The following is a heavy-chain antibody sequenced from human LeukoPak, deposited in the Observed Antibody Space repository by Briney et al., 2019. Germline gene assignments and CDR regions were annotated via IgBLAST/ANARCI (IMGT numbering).Heavy chain of an antibody. CDR3: ARAVDIVVVPAAEPFDY. D-gene: IGHD2-2*01. CDR1: GFTFSSYE. J-gene: IGHJ4*02. CDR2: ISSSGSTI. V-gene: IGHV3-48*03. Sequence: GGSLRLSCAASGFTFSSYEMNWVRQAPGKGLEWVSYISSSGSTIYYADSVKGRFTISRDNAKNSLYLQMNSLRAEDTAVYYCARAVDIVVVPAAEPFDYWGQGTLVTVSS.